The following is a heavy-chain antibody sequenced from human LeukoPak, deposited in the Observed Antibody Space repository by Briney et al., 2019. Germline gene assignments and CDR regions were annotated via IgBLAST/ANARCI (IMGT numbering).Heavy chain of an antibody. V-gene: IGHV4-61*02. CDR2: IYTSGST. J-gene: IGHJ4*02. Sequence: SETLSLTCTVSGGSISSGSYYWSWIRQPAGKGLEWIGRIYTSGSTNYNPSLKSRVTISVDTSKNQFSLKLSSVTAADTAVYYCARAGYYDFWSGYYAFDYWGQGTLATVSS. CDR1: GGSISSGSYY. CDR3: ARAGYYDFWSGYYAFDY. D-gene: IGHD3-3*01.